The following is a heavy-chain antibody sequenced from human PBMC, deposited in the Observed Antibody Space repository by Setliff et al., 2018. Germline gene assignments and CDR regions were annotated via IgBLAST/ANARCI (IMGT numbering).Heavy chain of an antibody. CDR1: GSAFTDNY. J-gene: IGHJ3*01. Sequence: ASVKVSCKTSGSAFTDNYIHWVRQAPGQGLEWMGWINPKTGGTNLAQKFQGWVSMTRDTSITTAYMELSRLTSDDMAVYFCARSDHLVVDGFDVWGQGTMVTVSS. D-gene: IGHD3-16*01. V-gene: IGHV1-2*04. CDR3: ARSDHLVVDGFDV. CDR2: INPKTGGT.